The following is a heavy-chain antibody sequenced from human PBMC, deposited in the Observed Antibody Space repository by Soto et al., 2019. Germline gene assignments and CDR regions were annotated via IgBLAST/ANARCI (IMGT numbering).Heavy chain of an antibody. CDR1: GYTFTSYA. Sequence: QVQLVQSGAEVKKPGASVKVSCKASGYTFTSYAMHWVRQAPGQRLEWMGWINAGNGNTKYSQKFQGRGSITSDTSASTAYMELSRLIAADTAAYYCSRGCSGGDADWFDPWGQGTLVTVSS. CDR3: SRGCSGGDADWFDP. V-gene: IGHV1-3*01. J-gene: IGHJ5*02. D-gene: IGHD2-15*01. CDR2: INAGNGNT.